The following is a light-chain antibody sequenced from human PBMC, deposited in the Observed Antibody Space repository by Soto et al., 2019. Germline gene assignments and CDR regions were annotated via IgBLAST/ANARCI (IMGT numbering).Light chain of an antibody. Sequence: QSARTHPASVSGAPGHSSTIFCTGTSSDVGSYNLVSWYQQHPGKAPKLMIYEGSKRPSGVSNRFSGSKSGNTASLTISGLQAEDEADYYCCSYAGSSTFYVVFGGGTK. CDR1: SSDVGSYNL. CDR3: CSYAGSSTFYVV. CDR2: EGS. J-gene: IGLJ2*01. V-gene: IGLV2-23*03.